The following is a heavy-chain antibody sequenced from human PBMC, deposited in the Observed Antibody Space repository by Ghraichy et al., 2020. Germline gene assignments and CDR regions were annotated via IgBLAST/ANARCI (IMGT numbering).Heavy chain of an antibody. CDR1: GFTFDDHG. Sequence: GGSLRLSCEASGFTFDDHGMSWVRQAPGKDLEWVSGINWSGTTTGYRDSLKGRFTISRDNGKNSLYLEMNSLRAEDTALYYCARNRESSTLLDAFDIWGQGTMVTVSS. V-gene: IGHV3-20*04. D-gene: IGHD2-2*01. J-gene: IGHJ3*02. CDR3: ARNRESSTLLDAFDI. CDR2: INWSGTTT.